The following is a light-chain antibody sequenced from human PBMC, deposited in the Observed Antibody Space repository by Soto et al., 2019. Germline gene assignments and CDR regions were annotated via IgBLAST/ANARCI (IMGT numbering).Light chain of an antibody. CDR1: QSVSSSY. CDR2: GES. Sequence: EIVLTQSPGTLSLSPGERATLSCRASQSVSSSYLAWYQQKPGQAPRLLIYGESSRATGIPDRFSGSVSGTDFTLTIIRLEPEYFALYYCQQYGSSPSTVGQGTKLEIK. V-gene: IGKV3-20*01. J-gene: IGKJ2*01. CDR3: QQYGSSPST.